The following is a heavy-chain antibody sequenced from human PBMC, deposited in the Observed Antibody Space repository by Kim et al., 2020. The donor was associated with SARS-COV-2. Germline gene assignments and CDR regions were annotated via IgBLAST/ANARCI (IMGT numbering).Heavy chain of an antibody. V-gene: IGHV3-30*02. CDR3: ARSLGGGYYYGMDV. D-gene: IGHD3-16*01. Sequence: ADPVKGRFTISRDNSKNTLYLQMNSLRAEDTAVYYCARSLGGGYYYGMDVWGQGTTVTVSS. J-gene: IGHJ6*02.